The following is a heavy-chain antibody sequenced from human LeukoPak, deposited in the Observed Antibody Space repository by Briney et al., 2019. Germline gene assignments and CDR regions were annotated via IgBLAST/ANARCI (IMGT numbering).Heavy chain of an antibody. CDR3: AIFLIRGYSYGSDAFDI. CDR1: GYSISSGYY. Sequence: PSETLSLTCTVSGYSISSGYYWGWIRQPPGKGLEWIGSIYHSGSTYYNPSLKSRVTISVDTSKNQFSLKLSSVTAADTAVYYCAIFLIRGYSYGSDAFDIWGQGTMVSVSS. CDR2: IYHSGST. J-gene: IGHJ3*02. D-gene: IGHD5-18*01. V-gene: IGHV4-38-2*02.